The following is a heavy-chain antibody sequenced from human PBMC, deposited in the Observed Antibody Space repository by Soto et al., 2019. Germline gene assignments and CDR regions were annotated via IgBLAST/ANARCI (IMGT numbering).Heavy chain of an antibody. CDR1: GGTFSSYA. J-gene: IGHJ6*02. V-gene: IGHV1-69*12. Sequence: QVQLVQSGAEVKKPGSSVKVSCKASGGTFSSYAISWVRQAPGQGLEWMGGIIPIFGTANYAQKFQGRVTYTGDESTSTAYMELSSLRSEDTAVYYCARDMEYSSSEGNYYYYYGMDVWGQGTTVTVSS. CDR2: IIPIFGTA. CDR3: ARDMEYSSSEGNYYYYYGMDV. D-gene: IGHD6-6*01.